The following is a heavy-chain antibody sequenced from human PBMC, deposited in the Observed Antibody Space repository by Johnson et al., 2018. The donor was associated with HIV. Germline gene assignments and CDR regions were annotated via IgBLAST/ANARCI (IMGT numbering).Heavy chain of an antibody. CDR2: IKQDGSEK. CDR3: ALEYSSSRGAFDI. V-gene: IGHV3-7*03. D-gene: IGHD6-6*01. J-gene: IGHJ3*02. Sequence: GKGLGWVANIKQDGSEKYYVDSVKGRFTISRDNAKNSLYLQMNSLRAEDTAVYYCALEYSSSRGAFDIWGQGTMVTVSS.